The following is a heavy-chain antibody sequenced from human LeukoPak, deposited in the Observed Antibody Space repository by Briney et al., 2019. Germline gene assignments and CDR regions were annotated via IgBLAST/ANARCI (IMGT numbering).Heavy chain of an antibody. CDR3: AREYGSGSYYIGYYYYYGMDV. CDR1: GGSFSGYY. D-gene: IGHD3-10*01. Sequence: PSETLSLTCAVCGGSFSGYYCSWIRQPPGKGLEWIGEINHSGSTNYNPSLKSRVTISVDTSKNQFSLKLSSVTAADTAVYYCAREYGSGSYYIGYYYYYGMDVWGKGTTVTVYS. V-gene: IGHV4-34*01. J-gene: IGHJ6*04. CDR2: INHSGST.